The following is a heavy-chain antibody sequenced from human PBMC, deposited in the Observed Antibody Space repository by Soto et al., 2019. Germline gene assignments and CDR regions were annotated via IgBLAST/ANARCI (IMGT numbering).Heavy chain of an antibody. J-gene: IGHJ6*02. V-gene: IGHV4-59*08. D-gene: IGHD3-10*01. CDR3: ARRRGFGEYSYYYYYGMDV. Sequence: PSETLSLTCTVSGGSISSYYWSWIRQPPGKGLEWIGYIYYSGSTNYNPSLKSRVTISVDTSKNQFSLKLSSVTAADTAVYYCARRRGFGEYSYYYYYGMDVWGQGTTVTVSS. CDR1: GGSISSYY. CDR2: IYYSGST.